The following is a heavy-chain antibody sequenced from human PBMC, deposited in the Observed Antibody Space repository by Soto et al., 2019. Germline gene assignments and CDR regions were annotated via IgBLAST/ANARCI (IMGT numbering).Heavy chain of an antibody. V-gene: IGHV1-69*12. CDR2: IIPIFGTA. CDR3: AKEVLVPRSYFYY. Sequence: QVQLVQSGAEVKKPGSSVKVSCKASGGTFSSYAISWVRQAPGQGLEWRGGIIPIFGTANYAQKFQGRVTGRVDESTSKSYMELNSLISEDTAVYYGAKEVLVPRSYFYYWGQGTLVTVSS. CDR1: GGTFSSYA. D-gene: IGHD2-2*01. J-gene: IGHJ4*02.